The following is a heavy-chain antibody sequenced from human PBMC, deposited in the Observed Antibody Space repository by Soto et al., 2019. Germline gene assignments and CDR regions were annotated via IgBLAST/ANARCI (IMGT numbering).Heavy chain of an antibody. J-gene: IGHJ6*01. CDR3: ARGGGRRNSGDYYYGMDV. D-gene: IGHD4-4*01. CDR1: GGSISSGDYY. Sequence: LYLTCTVSGGSISSGDYYWSWIRQPPGKGLEWIGYIYYSGSTYYNPSLKSRVTISVDTSKNQFSLKLSSVTAADTAVYYCARGGGRRNSGDYYYGMDVWGQGAPVTVPS. CDR2: IYYSGST. V-gene: IGHV4-30-4*01.